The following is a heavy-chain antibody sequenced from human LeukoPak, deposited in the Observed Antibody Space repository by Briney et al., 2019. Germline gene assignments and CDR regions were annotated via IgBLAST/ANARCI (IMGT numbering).Heavy chain of an antibody. J-gene: IGHJ4*02. CDR2: INTNTGNP. D-gene: IGHD3-22*01. Sequence: ASVKISCKASGYTFTSYAMNWVRQDPGQGLEWMGWINTNTGNPTYAQGFTGRFVFSLDTSVSTAYLQISSPKAEDSAVYYCARDVHSYDSSGYYDPGYWGQGTLVTVSP. V-gene: IGHV7-4-1*02. CDR3: ARDVHSYDSSGYYDPGY. CDR1: GYTFTSYA.